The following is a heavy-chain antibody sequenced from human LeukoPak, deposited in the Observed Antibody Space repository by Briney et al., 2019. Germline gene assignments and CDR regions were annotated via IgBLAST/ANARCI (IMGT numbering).Heavy chain of an antibody. D-gene: IGHD3-22*01. CDR2: IYYSGST. CDR3: ARGGDYYDSSGYER. J-gene: IGHJ4*02. V-gene: IGHV4-30-4*01. Sequence: SETLSLTCAVSGSSISSSNWWSWVRQPPGKGLEWIGYIYYSGSTYYNPSLKSRVTISVDTSKNQFSLKLSSVTAADTAVYYCARGGDYYDSSGYERWGQGTLVTVSS. CDR1: GSSISSSNW.